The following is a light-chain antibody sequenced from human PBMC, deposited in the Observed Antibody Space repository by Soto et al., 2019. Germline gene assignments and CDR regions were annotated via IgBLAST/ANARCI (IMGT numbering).Light chain of an antibody. CDR2: AEY. Sequence: DIQMTQSPSSLSAPVGYRVTITCRASQSISNYLNWYQQRPGKDPKILIYAEYSLQSGVKSRFNASGSGTDFTLTINSMQPEDFATYYCKPSFHTHRPFGQGTKVDIK. CDR1: QSISNY. J-gene: IGKJ1*01. CDR3: KPSFHTHRP. V-gene: IGKV1-39*01.